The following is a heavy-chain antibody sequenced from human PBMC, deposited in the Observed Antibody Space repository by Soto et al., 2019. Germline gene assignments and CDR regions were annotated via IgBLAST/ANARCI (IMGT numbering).Heavy chain of an antibody. CDR1: GYTFTSYD. CDR2: MNPNSGNT. CDR3: ARERTVAGNDY. J-gene: IGHJ4*02. D-gene: IGHD6-19*01. V-gene: IGHV1-8*01. Sequence: QVQLVQSGAEVKKPGASVKVSCKASGYTFTSYDINWVRQATGQGLEWMGWMNPNSGNTGYAQKFKGRITMTXXTSISTAYMELSSLRSEDTAVYYCARERTVAGNDYWGQGTLVTVSS.